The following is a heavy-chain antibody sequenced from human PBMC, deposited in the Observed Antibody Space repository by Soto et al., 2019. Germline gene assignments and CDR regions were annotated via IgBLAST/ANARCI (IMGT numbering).Heavy chain of an antibody. CDR1: GFTFSGYS. D-gene: IGHD1-26*01. Sequence: EVQLVESGVGLVQWGGSLRLSCAASGFTFSGYSVNWVRQAPGKGLEWVSYISSGSKTIYYAESVKGRFTVSRDNARNSQYLQMNSLRDEDTAVYYCAREDILGARSFDYWGQGTLVTVSS. CDR2: ISSGSKTI. CDR3: AREDILGARSFDY. V-gene: IGHV3-48*02. J-gene: IGHJ4*02.